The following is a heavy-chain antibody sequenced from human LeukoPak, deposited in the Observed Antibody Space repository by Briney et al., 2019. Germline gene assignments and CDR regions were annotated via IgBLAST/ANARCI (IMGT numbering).Heavy chain of an antibody. J-gene: IGHJ6*02. Sequence: PSQTLSLTCAVSGGSISSGGYSWSWIRQLPGKGLEWIGYIYHSGSTYYNPSLKSRVTISVDRSKNQFSLKLSSVTAADTAVYYCARGVLPAAIPYYYYGMDVWGQGTTVTVSS. CDR1: GGSISSGGYS. CDR3: ARGVLPAAIPYYYYGMDV. V-gene: IGHV4-30-2*01. CDR2: IYHSGST. D-gene: IGHD2-2*01.